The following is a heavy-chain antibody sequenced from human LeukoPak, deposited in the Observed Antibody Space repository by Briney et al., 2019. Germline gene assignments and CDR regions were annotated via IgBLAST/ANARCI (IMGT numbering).Heavy chain of an antibody. CDR1: GGSIGSDNYY. Sequence: PSETLSLTCTVSGGSIGSDNYYWGWVRQPPGKGLEWIASIYYSGNTYYNPSLKSRVTMSVDTSKNQFSLKLDSVTAADTAVYFCSRYRYTYGSNFDYWGQGTLVTVSS. CDR3: SRYRYTYGSNFDY. V-gene: IGHV4-39*01. J-gene: IGHJ4*02. CDR2: IYYSGNT. D-gene: IGHD5-18*01.